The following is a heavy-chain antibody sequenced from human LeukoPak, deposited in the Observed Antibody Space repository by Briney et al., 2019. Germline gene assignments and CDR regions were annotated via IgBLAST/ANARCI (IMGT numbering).Heavy chain of an antibody. CDR3: AKAGTGYYDLSGHYSSYFEY. CDR1: GFTFSSYS. CDR2: ISSSSSYI. V-gene: IGHV3-21*01. J-gene: IGHJ4*02. Sequence: PGGSLRLSCAASGFTFSSYSMNWVRQAPGKGLEWVSSISSSSSYIYYADSVKGRFTISRDNSKNTLYLQMNSLRAEDTAVYYCAKAGTGYYDLSGHYSSYFEYWGQGTLVTVSS. D-gene: IGHD3-22*01.